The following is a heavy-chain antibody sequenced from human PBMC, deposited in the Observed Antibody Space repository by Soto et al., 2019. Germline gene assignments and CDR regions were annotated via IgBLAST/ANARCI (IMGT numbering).Heavy chain of an antibody. V-gene: IGHV3-20*04. D-gene: IGHD2-15*01. CDR3: ASEDCSGGSCFFRYGMDV. CDR2: IIWNGGST. CDR1: GFAFEDYG. J-gene: IGHJ6*02. Sequence: GGSLRLSCAASGFAFEDYGMQWVRQAPGKGLEWVSGIIWNGGSTDYADSVKGRFTISRDNAKNSLYLQMNSLRAEDTALYYCASEDCSGGSCFFRYGMDVWGQGTTVTVSS.